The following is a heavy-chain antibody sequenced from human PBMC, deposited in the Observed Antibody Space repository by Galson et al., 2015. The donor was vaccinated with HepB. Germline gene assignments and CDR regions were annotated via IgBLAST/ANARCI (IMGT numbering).Heavy chain of an antibody. D-gene: IGHD2-8*01. CDR3: ASKWRQYYYYGMNV. CDR2: ISGSGGST. V-gene: IGHV3-23*01. Sequence: SLRLSCAASGFTFSSYAMSWVRQAPGKGLEWVSGISGSGGSTYYADSVKGRFTISRDNSKNTLFLQMNSLRAEDTAVYYCASKWRQYYYYGMNVWGQGTTVTVSS. J-gene: IGHJ6*02. CDR1: GFTFSSYA.